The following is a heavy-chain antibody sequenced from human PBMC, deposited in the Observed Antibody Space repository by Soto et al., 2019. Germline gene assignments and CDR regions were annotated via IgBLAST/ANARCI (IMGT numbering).Heavy chain of an antibody. D-gene: IGHD3-10*01. Sequence: QVQLVQSGAEVKKPGSSVKVSCKASGGTFSSYAISWVRQAPGQGLEWMGGIIPIFGTANYAQKFQGRVTITADKSTSTAYMELSSLRSDDTAVYYCARDPPLRGVRATRRWFDPWGQGTLVTVSS. J-gene: IGHJ5*02. CDR2: IIPIFGTA. CDR1: GGTFSSYA. CDR3: ARDPPLRGVRATRRWFDP. V-gene: IGHV1-69*06.